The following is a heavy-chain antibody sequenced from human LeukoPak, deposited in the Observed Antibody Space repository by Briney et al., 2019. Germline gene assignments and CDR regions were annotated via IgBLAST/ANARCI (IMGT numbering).Heavy chain of an antibody. J-gene: IGHJ5*02. CDR1: GGSFSGYY. D-gene: IGHD3-10*01. V-gene: IGHV4-34*01. CDR2: INHSGST. CDR3: ARGPPNYYGSGSYYGWFDP. Sequence: SETLSLTCAVYGGSFSGYYWSWIRQPPGKGLEWIGEINHSGSTNYNPSLKSRVTISVDTSKNQFSLKLSSVTAADTAVYYCARGPPNYYGSGSYYGWFDPWAREPWSPSPQ.